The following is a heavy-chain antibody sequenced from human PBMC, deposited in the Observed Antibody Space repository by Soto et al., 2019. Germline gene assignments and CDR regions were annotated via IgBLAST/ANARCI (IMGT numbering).Heavy chain of an antibody. D-gene: IGHD2-15*01. Sequence: QVQLVQSGAEVKKPGSSVKVSCKASGGTFSSYAISWVGQAPGQGLEWMGGIIPIFGTANYAQKYQGRVTITADESTSTAYMELSSLRSEDTAVYYCAREGTVVGDSYYYYGKDVWRQGTTLTVSS. CDR1: GGTFSSYA. J-gene: IGHJ6*02. V-gene: IGHV1-69*01. CDR2: IIPIFGTA. CDR3: AREGTVVGDSYYYYGKDV.